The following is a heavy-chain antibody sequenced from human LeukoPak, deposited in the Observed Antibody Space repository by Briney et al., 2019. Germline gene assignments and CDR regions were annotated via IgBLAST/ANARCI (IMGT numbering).Heavy chain of an antibody. Sequence: KTGGSLRLSCAASGFTFSDYYMSWIRQAPGKGLEWVSYISSSGSTIYYADSVKGRFTISRDNAKNSLYLQMNSLRAEDTAVYYCAKDLWYSSSWYRFRRPSATIDYWGQGTLVTVSS. J-gene: IGHJ4*02. CDR1: GFTFSDYY. CDR2: ISSSGSTI. D-gene: IGHD6-13*01. V-gene: IGHV3-11*01. CDR3: AKDLWYSSSWYRFRRPSATIDY.